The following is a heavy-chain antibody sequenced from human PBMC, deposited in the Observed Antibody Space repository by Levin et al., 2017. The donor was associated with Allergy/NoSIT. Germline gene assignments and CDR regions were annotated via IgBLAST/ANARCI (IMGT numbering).Heavy chain of an antibody. CDR1: GGSISSYY. J-gene: IGHJ4*02. Sequence: SETLSLTCTVSGGSISSYYWSWIRQPPGKGLEWIGYIYYSGSTNYNPSLKSRVTISVDTSKNQFSLKLSSVTAADTAVYYCATGPPAYYDILTGYYISDYYFDYWGQGTLVTVSS. D-gene: IGHD3-9*01. CDR2: IYYSGST. V-gene: IGHV4-59*01. CDR3: ATGPPAYYDILTGYYISDYYFDY.